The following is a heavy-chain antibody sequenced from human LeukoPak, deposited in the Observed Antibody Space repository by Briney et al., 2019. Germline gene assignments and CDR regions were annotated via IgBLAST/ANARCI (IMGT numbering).Heavy chain of an antibody. V-gene: IGHV3-23*01. D-gene: IGHD3-10*01. J-gene: IGHJ4*02. CDR2: VSYSRGRS. CDR1: GFNFSSYA. Sequence: PGGSLRLSCAASGFNFSSYAMSWVRQAPGKGLEWVSSVSYSRGRSYYADSVKGRVTISRDNSENTLYLQRNSLRAENTGVYYCAKSASSLSYYRGYFYYWGEGTLVTVYS. CDR3: AKSASSLSYYRGYFYY.